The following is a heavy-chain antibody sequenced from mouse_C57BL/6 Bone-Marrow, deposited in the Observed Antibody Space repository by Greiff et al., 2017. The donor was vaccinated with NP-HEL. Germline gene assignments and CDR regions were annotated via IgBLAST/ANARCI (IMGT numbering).Heavy chain of an antibody. CDR1: GFTFSDFY. D-gene: IGHD3-2*02. CDR3: ARGDSSGYTY. CDR2: SRNKANDYTT. Sequence: EVKVVESGGGLVQSGRSLRLSCATSGFTFSDFYMEWVRQAPGKGLEWIAASRNKANDYTTEYSASVKGRFLVSRDTSQSILYLQMNALRAEDTAIYYCARGDSSGYTYWGQGTLVTVSA. V-gene: IGHV7-1*01. J-gene: IGHJ3*01.